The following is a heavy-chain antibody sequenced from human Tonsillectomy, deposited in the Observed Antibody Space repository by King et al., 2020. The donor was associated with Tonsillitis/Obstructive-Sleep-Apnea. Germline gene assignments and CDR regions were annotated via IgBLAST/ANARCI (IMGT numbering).Heavy chain of an antibody. D-gene: IGHD2-21*02. V-gene: IGHV5-10-1*01. J-gene: IGHJ6*03. CDR3: ARRVRDGASDSVYYYYYMDV. Sequence: AQLVQSGAEVKKPGESLRISCQGSGYSFTTYWISWVRQMPGKGLEWMGRIDPGDSYTTYSPSFQGHVTISVDKSISTTYLQWGSLKASDTAMYYCARRVRDGASDSVYYYYYMDVWGKGTTVTVSS. CDR2: IDPGDSYT. CDR1: GYSFTTYW.